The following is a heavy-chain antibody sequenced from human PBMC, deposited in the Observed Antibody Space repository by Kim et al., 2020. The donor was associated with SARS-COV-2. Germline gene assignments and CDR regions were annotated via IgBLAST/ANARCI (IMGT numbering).Heavy chain of an antibody. V-gene: IGHV3-23*01. D-gene: IGHD2-15*01. Sequence: DSGKGRFTIARDSSKGTLYLQMNSLSAEDTAVYYCARYCSGGSCYRTADYWGQGTLVTVSS. CDR3: ARYCSGGSCYRTADY. J-gene: IGHJ4*02.